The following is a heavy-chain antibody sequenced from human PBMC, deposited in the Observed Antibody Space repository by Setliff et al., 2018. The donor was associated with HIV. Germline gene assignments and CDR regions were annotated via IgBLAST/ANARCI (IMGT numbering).Heavy chain of an antibody. CDR1: GGSISSSSYY. CDR3: ARVGAFGVGGWFDP. D-gene: IGHD3-3*01. J-gene: IGHJ5*02. V-gene: IGHV4-39*07. Sequence: SETLSLTCTVSGGSISSSSYYWGWIRQPPGKGLEWIGSMYYSGSAYYNPSLKSRVTISVDTSKNQFSLKLSSVTAADTAMYYCARVGAFGVGGWFDPLGQGSLVTVSS. CDR2: MYYSGSA.